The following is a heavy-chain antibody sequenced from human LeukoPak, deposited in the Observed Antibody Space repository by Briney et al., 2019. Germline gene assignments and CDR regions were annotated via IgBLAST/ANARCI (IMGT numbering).Heavy chain of an antibody. V-gene: IGHV3-21*04. CDR3: ARGGGYSYGQIGIVDY. CDR2: ISSSSSYI. Sequence: GGSLRLSCAASGFTVSSNYMSWVRQAPGKGLEWVSSISSSSSYIYYADSVKGRFTISRDKATNSLYLQMNSLRDEDTAVYYCARGGGYSYGQIGIVDYWGQGTLVTVSS. J-gene: IGHJ4*02. D-gene: IGHD5-18*01. CDR1: GFTVSSNY.